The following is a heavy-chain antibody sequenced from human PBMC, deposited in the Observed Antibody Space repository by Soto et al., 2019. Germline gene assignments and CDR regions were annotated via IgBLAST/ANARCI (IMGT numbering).Heavy chain of an antibody. CDR1: GFSFGTYW. D-gene: IGHD3-3*01. V-gene: IGHV3-7*03. Sequence: GGSLRLSCAVSGFSFGTYWRSWVRQAPGKGLEWLASINEDGSERYYLDSVKGRFTISRDNAKDSLSLQMNSLRGEDTAFYYCARDVGPVTIFGEALSGYFDFWGQGTLVTVSS. CDR2: INEDGSER. J-gene: IGHJ4*02. CDR3: ARDVGPVTIFGEALSGYFDF.